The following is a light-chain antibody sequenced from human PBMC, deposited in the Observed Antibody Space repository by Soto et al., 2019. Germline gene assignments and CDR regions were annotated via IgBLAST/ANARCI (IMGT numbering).Light chain of an antibody. CDR1: MRDVGAYNL. CDR2: EVR. V-gene: IGLV2-14*01. CDR3: SAYTARSTLV. Sequence: QSALTQPASVSGSAGQSITISCSGTMRDVGAYNLVSWYQQHPGTAPKLIIYEVRNRPSGISSRFSGSMSGNTASLTISGLQPEYGGDYYCSAYTARSTLVFGGGTKLTVL. J-gene: IGLJ3*02.